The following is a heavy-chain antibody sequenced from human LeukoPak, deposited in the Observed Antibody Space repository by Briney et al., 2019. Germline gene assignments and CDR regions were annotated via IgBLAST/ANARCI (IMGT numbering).Heavy chain of an antibody. D-gene: IGHD1-26*01. V-gene: IGHV4-34*01. CDR1: GGSFSGYY. J-gene: IGHJ4*02. Sequence: PSETLSLTCAVYGGSFSGYYWSWIRQPPGKGLEWIGEVNHSGSTNFNPSLKSRVTISVDTSKNQFSLELNSVTAADTAVYYCATDKGKVGARSLVGLDYWGQGTLVTVSS. CDR3: ATDKGKVGARSLVGLDY. CDR2: VNHSGST.